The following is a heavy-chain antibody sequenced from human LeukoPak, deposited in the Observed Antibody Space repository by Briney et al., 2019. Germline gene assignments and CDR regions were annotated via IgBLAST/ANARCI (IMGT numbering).Heavy chain of an antibody. Sequence: ASVKVSCKASGYTFTGYYMHWVRQAPGQGLEWMGRINPNSGGTNYAQKFQGRATMTRDTSISTAYMELSRLRSDDTAVYYCARVRGNSGSYLVDYWGQGTLVTVSS. V-gene: IGHV1-2*06. CDR1: GYTFTGYY. D-gene: IGHD1-26*01. J-gene: IGHJ4*02. CDR3: ARVRGNSGSYLVDY. CDR2: INPNSGGT.